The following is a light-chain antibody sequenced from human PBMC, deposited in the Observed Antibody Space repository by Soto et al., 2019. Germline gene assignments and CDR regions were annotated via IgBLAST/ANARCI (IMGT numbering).Light chain of an antibody. J-gene: IGKJ1*01. V-gene: IGKV1-5*03. CDR2: RAS. CDR3: HQYAHYPWT. Sequence: DIQMTQSPSTLSASVGDRVTMTCRACQSVNSWLAWSQQKPGKAPNVRIYRASSLETGVPSRFSGSGSGTDFTLTISSLQPDDFATYYCHQYAHYPWTFGQGTKVEI. CDR1: QSVNSW.